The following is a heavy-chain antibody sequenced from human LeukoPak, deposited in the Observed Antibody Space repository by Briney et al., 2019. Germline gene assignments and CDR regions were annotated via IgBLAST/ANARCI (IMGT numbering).Heavy chain of an antibody. V-gene: IGHV3-23*01. J-gene: IGHJ4*02. Sequence: GGSLRLSCAASGFTFSKHGMNWVRQAPGKGLEWVSGVSPSGDITYYADSVKGRFTISRDNSKNTLYLEVISLTAEDTAVYYCAKDDAWLRFGEWSQGTLVTVSS. D-gene: IGHD3-10*01. CDR1: GFTFSKHG. CDR3: AKDDAWLRFGE. CDR2: VSPSGDIT.